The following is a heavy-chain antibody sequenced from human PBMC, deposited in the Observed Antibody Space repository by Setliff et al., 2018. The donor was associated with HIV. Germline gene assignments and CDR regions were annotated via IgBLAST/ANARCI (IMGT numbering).Heavy chain of an antibody. D-gene: IGHD2-21*01. CDR2: VRPYNADK. V-gene: IGHV1-2*02. CDR1: GFTFSDYY. Sequence: GASVKVSCKASGFTFSDYYMHWVRQAPGQGLEWMGWVRPYNADKNYAQKFQGRVTMTSDTSISTAYLELSGLTSDDTAIYYCATGIPSDLDYWGQGTLVTVSS. CDR3: ATGIPSDLDY. J-gene: IGHJ4*01.